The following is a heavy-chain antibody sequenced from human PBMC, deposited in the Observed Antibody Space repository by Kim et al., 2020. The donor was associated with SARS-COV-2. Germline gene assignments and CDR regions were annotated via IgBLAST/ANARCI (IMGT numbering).Heavy chain of an antibody. Sequence: GGSLRLSCTASGFIFSKYAMTWVRQAPGKGLEWVSTISGNGNNTFYADSVRGRFTVSRDNSRNILSLQMDSLRADDTAMYYCAILLDYWGQGNRVTVFS. CDR1: GFIFSKYA. CDR3: AILLDY. CDR2: ISGNGNNT. J-gene: IGHJ4*02. V-gene: IGHV3-23*01.